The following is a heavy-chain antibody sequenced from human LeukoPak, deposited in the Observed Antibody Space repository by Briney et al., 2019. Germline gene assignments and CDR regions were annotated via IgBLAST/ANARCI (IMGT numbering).Heavy chain of an antibody. CDR1: GFSFSSYS. CDR3: ASGYYYEYFDY. Sequence: GGSLRLPCAASGFSFSSYSMNWVRQAPGKGLEWVSSISSSSGYIYYADSVKGRFTISRDNAKNSLYLQMNSLRAEDTAVYYCASGYYYEYFDYWGQGTLVTVSS. V-gene: IGHV3-21*01. CDR2: ISSSSGYI. J-gene: IGHJ4*02. D-gene: IGHD3-22*01.